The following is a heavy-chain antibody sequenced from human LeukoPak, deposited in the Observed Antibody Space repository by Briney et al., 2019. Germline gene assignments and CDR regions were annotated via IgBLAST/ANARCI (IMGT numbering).Heavy chain of an antibody. CDR1: GFTFSSYS. CDR2: ITSTSSAI. Sequence: GGSLRLSCAASGFTFSSYSMNWVRQAPGKGLEWVSYITSTSSAIFYADSVKGRFTISRDNAKNSLFLQMNSLRDEDTAVYFCARDPGDYWGQGTLVTVSS. D-gene: IGHD3-10*01. CDR3: ARDPGDY. V-gene: IGHV3-48*02. J-gene: IGHJ4*02.